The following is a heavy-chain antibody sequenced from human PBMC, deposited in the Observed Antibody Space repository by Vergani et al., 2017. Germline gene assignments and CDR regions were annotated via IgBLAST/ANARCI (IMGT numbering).Heavy chain of an antibody. CDR3: ARGNWNDGFNSYYYMYV. CDR1: GFTFRDFY. D-gene: IGHD1-1*01. Sequence: QVQLVESGGTLVKPGGSLRLSCAASGFTFRDFYMTWIRQVPGKGLEWVSHISDSGTSINYADSVKGRFTVSRDNAKKSLYLQMTSLRVEDTAVYYCARGNWNDGFNSYYYMYVWVKGTTVTVSS. CDR2: ISDSGTSI. J-gene: IGHJ6*03. V-gene: IGHV3-11*01.